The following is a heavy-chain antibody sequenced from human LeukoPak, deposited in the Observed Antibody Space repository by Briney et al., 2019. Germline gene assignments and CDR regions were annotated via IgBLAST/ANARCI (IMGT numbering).Heavy chain of an antibody. CDR3: ARDPSGSYWSYFDY. CDR1: GFTFSNYW. V-gene: IGHV3-7*01. CDR2: IKQDGSEK. J-gene: IGHJ4*02. Sequence: GGSLRLSCAASGFTFSNYWMSWVRQAPGKGLEWVANIKQDGSEKYYVDSVKGRFTISRDNAKNSLYLQMNSLRAEDTAVYYCARDPSGSYWSYFDYWGQGTLVTSPQ. D-gene: IGHD1-26*01.